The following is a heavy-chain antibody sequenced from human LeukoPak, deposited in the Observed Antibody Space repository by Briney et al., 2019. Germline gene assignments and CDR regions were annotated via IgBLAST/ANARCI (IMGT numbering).Heavy chain of an antibody. D-gene: IGHD3-10*01. CDR1: GYTFTGYY. CDR2: INPNSGGT. J-gene: IGHJ4*02. V-gene: IGHV1-2*06. Sequence: ASVKVSCTASGYTFTGYYMHWVRQAPGQGLEWMGRINPNSGGTNYAQKFQGRVTMTRDTSISTAYMELSRLRSDDTAVYYCASGITMVRGVGNYWGQGTLVTVSS. CDR3: ASGITMVRGVGNY.